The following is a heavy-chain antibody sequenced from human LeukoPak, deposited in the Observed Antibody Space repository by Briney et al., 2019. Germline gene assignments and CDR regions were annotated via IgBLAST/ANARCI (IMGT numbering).Heavy chain of an antibody. Sequence: GGSLRLSCAASGFTFISYSMHWVCQAPGKGLEWVALISYDGTNKYYADSVKGRFTVSRDNSKDSVYLQMNSLRAEDTAVYYCARDSEWGLQRSDYWGQGTLVTVSS. CDR2: ISYDGTNK. J-gene: IGHJ4*02. V-gene: IGHV3-30-3*01. CDR3: ARDSEWGLQRSDY. D-gene: IGHD1-26*01. CDR1: GFTFISYS.